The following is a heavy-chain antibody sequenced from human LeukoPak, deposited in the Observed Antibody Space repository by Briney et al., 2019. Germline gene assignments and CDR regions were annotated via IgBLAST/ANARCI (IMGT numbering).Heavy chain of an antibody. CDR3: ARDRDALIDY. CDR2: ISSSGSTI. Sequence: GGSLRLSCAASGFTFSSYEMNWVRQAPGKGLEWVSYISSSGSTIYYADSVKGRFTISRDNSKNTLYLQMNSRRAEDTAVYYCARDRDALIDYWGQGTLVTVSS. D-gene: IGHD5-24*01. V-gene: IGHV3-48*03. CDR1: GFTFSSYE. J-gene: IGHJ4*02.